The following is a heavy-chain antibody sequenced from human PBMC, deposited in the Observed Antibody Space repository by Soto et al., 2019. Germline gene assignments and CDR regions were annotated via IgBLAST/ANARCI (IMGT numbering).Heavy chain of an antibody. CDR3: ARVVGGYCSGGSCYDYGMDV. V-gene: IGHV1-8*01. CDR1: GYAFTRYD. D-gene: IGHD2-15*01. CDR2: MNPNSGNT. J-gene: IGHJ6*01. Sequence: RGSGKGSSNASGYAFTRYDMNWVRQATRHGLEWMGWMNPNSGNTGYAQKFQSRVTMTRNTAISTAYMELSSLRSEDTAVYYCARVVGGYCSGGSCYDYGMDVWGQGTTVTASP.